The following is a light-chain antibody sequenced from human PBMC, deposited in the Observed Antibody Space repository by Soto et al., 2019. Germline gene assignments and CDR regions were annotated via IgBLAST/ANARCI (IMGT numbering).Light chain of an antibody. V-gene: IGLV1-44*01. Sequence: QSVVTQPPSASGTPGQRVTISCSGSTSNIGGNSVNWYQQFPGAAPNLLIYSNVQRPSGVPVRFSGSKSGTSASLAISGLQPEDEADYYCAAWDDSLNVLIFGGGTQLTVL. CDR3: AAWDDSLNVLI. CDR1: TSNIGGNS. CDR2: SNV. J-gene: IGLJ2*01.